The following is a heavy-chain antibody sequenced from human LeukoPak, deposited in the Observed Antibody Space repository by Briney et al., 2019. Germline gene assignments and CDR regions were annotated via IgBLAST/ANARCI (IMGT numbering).Heavy chain of an antibody. V-gene: IGHV3-20*01. CDR1: GFTFDDYG. CDR2: INWNGGST. CDR3: ARDVYSSSSYNWFDP. Sequence: GGSLSLSCAASGFTFDDYGMSWVRQAPGKGLEWVSGINWNGGSTGYADSVKGRFTISRDNAKNSLYLQMNSLRAEDTALYHCARDVYSSSSYNWFDPWGQGTLVTVSS. J-gene: IGHJ5*02. D-gene: IGHD6-6*01.